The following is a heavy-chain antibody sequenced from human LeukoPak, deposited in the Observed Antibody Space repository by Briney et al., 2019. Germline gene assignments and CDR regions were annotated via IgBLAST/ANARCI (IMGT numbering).Heavy chain of an antibody. CDR1: GFTFSSYS. V-gene: IGHV3-21*01. Sequence: GSSLRLSCAASGFTFSSYSMNWVRQAPGKGLEWVSSIRSSSSNIYYADSMKGRFTISRDNAKNSLYLQMNSLRAEDTAVYYCARGYDWYFDLWGRGTLVTVSS. J-gene: IGHJ2*01. CDR3: ARGYDWYFDL. CDR2: IRSSSSNI. D-gene: IGHD1-14*01.